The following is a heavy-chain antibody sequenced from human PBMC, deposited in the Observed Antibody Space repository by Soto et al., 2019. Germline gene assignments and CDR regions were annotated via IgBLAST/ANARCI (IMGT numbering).Heavy chain of an antibody. CDR2: IYYSGST. J-gene: IGHJ6*03. D-gene: IGHD3-10*01. V-gene: IGHV4-59*01. CDR3: ARSYLGGYMDV. CDR1: GGSISSYY. Sequence: PSETLSLTCTVSGGSISSYYWSWIRQPPGKGLEWIGYIYYSGSTNYNPSLKSRVTISVDTSKNQFSLKLSSVTAADTAVYYCARSYLGGYMDVWGKGTTVTVSS.